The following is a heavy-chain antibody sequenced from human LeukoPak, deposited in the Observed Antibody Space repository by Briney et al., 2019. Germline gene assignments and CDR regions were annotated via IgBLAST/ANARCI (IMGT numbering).Heavy chain of an antibody. V-gene: IGHV3-7*01. Sequence: GGSLRLSCAASGFTFSSYWVSWVRQAPGKGLEWVANIKQDGSEKYYVDSVKGRFTISRDNAKNSLYLQMNSLRAEDTAVYYCARDGVYSSSWYSTFYYYYGMDVWGQGTTVTVSS. CDR3: ARDGVYSSSWYSTFYYYYGMDV. CDR1: GFTFSSYW. CDR2: IKQDGSEK. J-gene: IGHJ6*02. D-gene: IGHD6-13*01.